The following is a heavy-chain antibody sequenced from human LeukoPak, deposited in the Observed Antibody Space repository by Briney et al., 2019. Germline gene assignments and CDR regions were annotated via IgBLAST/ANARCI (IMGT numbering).Heavy chain of an antibody. CDR3: ARVGVGTVTTWDY. V-gene: IGHV3-48*03. CDR2: ISLSGTTI. D-gene: IGHD4-17*01. J-gene: IGHJ4*02. Sequence: PGGALRLSCAASGCTFSNYEMNWVLQAPGKGLEWVSYISLSGTTIYYADSVKGRFTISRDNAKNSLYLQMNSLRAEDTAVYYCARVGVGTVTTWDYWGQGTLVTVSS. CDR1: GCTFSNYE.